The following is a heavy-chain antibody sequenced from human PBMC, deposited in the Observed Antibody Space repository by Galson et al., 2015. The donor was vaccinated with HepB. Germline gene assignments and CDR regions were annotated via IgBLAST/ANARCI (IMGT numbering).Heavy chain of an antibody. CDR3: AATRGVTTQGFDY. CDR1: GYTFTSYY. J-gene: IGHJ4*02. CDR2: INPSGGST. V-gene: IGHV1-46*03. Sequence: SVKVSCKASGYTFTSYYMHWVRQAPGQGLEWMGIINPSGGSTGYAQKFQGRVTMTRDTSTSTVYMELSSLRSEDTAVYYCAATRGVTTQGFDYWGQGTLVTVSS. D-gene: IGHD4-17*01.